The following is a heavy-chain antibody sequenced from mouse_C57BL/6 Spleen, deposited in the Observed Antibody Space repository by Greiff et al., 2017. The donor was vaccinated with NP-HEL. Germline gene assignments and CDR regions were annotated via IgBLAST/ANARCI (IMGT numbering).Heavy chain of an antibody. Sequence: VQLHQPGAELVMPGASVKLSCKASGYTFTSYWMHWVKQRPGQGLEWIGEIDPSDSYTNYNQKFKGKSTLTVDKSSSTAYMQLSSLTSEDSAVYYCARDEGNYWGQGTLVTVSA. CDR1: GYTFTSYW. V-gene: IGHV1-69*01. CDR2: IDPSDSYT. CDR3: ARDEGNY. J-gene: IGHJ3*01.